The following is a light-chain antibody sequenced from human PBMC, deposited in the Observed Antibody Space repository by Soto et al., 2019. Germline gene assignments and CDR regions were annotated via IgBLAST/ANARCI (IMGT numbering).Light chain of an antibody. J-gene: IGKJ1*01. V-gene: IGKV3-15*01. Sequence: EILMTQSPATLSVSPGERATLSCRASQSVGRNLAWYQQKPGQAPRVLIYGASIRATGVPARLTGSGSGTEFTLTISSLRSEDFALYYCQQYSTWPSWTFGQGTKVDIK. CDR3: QQYSTWPSWT. CDR1: QSVGRN. CDR2: GAS.